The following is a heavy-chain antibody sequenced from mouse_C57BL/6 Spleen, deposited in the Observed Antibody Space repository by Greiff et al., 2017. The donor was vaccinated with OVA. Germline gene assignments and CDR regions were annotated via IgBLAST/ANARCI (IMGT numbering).Heavy chain of an antibody. D-gene: IGHD2-2*01. V-gene: IGHV1-62-2*01. CDR1: GYTFTEYT. CDR3: ARHEDVYYGYNGSWAMDY. Sequence: QVQLQQSGAELVKPGASVKLSCKASGYTFTEYTIHWVKQRSGQGLEWIGWFYPGSGSIKYNEKFKDKATLTADKSSSTVYMELSRLTSEDSAVYFCARHEDVYYGYNGSWAMDYWGQGTSVTVSS. J-gene: IGHJ4*01. CDR2: FYPGSGSI.